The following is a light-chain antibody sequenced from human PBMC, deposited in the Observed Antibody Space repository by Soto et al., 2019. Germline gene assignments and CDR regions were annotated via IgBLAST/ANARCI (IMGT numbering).Light chain of an antibody. V-gene: IGKV1-39*01. J-gene: IGKJ3*01. CDR1: QTIGKY. CDR2: DAS. Sequence: DIQMTQSPSSLSATVGDRVTITCRASQTIGKYLNWYQQQPGKVPKLLIYDASYLQSGVPSRFSGSESGTDFTLNISDLRPEDFAPYYCQQSFSIPFTFGPGTKVDIK. CDR3: QQSFSIPFT.